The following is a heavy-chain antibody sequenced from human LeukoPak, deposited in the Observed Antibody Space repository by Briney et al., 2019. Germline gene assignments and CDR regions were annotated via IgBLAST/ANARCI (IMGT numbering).Heavy chain of an antibody. CDR3: AKDRGDRYYFAY. V-gene: IGHV3-23*01. J-gene: IGHJ4*02. CDR1: GFTSSSYA. D-gene: IGHD2-21*02. Sequence: PGGSLRLSCAASGFTSSSYAMSWVRQAPGKGLEWVSAISGSGGSTYYADSVKGRFTISRDNSKNTLYLQMNSLRAEDTAIYYCAKDRGDRYYFAYWGQGTLVTVSS. CDR2: ISGSGGST.